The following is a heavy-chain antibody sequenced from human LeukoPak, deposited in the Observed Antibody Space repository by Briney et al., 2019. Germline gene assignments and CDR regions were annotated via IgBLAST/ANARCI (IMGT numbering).Heavy chain of an antibody. V-gene: IGHV3-23*01. CDR2: ISGSGGST. D-gene: IGHD1-26*01. CDR3: AKDQAEIVGATPNLDY. Sequence: PGGSLRLSCAASGFTFSSYAISWVRQAPGKGLEWVSAISGSGGSTYYADSVKGRFTISRDNSKNTLYLQMNSLRAEDTAVYYCAKDQAEIVGATPNLDYWGQGTLVTVSS. CDR1: GFTFSSYA. J-gene: IGHJ4*02.